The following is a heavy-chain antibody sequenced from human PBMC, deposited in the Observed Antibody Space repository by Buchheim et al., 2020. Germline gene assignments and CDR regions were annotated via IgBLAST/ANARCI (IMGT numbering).Heavy chain of an antibody. CDR2: IYYSGST. J-gene: IGHJ4*02. D-gene: IGHD3-22*01. Sequence: QLQLQESGPGLVKPSETLSLTCTVSGGSISSSSYYWGWIRQPPGKGLEWIGSIYYSGSTYYNPSLKSRVTISVDTSKNQFSLKLSSVTAADTAVYYCARVYDSSGYYLGRPAVAFDYWGQGTL. CDR3: ARVYDSSGYYLGRPAVAFDY. V-gene: IGHV4-39*01. CDR1: GGSISSSSYY.